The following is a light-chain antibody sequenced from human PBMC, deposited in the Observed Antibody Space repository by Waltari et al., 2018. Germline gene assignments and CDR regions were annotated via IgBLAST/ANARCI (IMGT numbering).Light chain of an antibody. CDR3: AAWDDSPIGQV. CDR2: KNE. V-gene: IGLV1-47*01. J-gene: IGLJ3*02. CDR1: NSNIGSNP. Sequence: QSVLTQPPSASGTPGQRVTISCSGSNSNIGSNPVSWYQQFPGTAPKLVIYKNEQRPSGVPDRFPASMSGTAASLAISGLRSEDEADYYCAAWDDSPIGQVFGGGTKVTVL.